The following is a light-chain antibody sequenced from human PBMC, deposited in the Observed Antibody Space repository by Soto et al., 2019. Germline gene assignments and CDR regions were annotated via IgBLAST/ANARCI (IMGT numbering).Light chain of an antibody. CDR3: CSYGGSFPYV. V-gene: IGLV2-11*01. CDR2: DVT. J-gene: IGLJ1*01. Sequence: QSALTQPPSVSGSPGQSVTISCTGTSSDVGGYDYGSWYQQRPGKAPKLLIYDVTKRPSGVPDRFSGSKSGNTASLTISGIQAEDEADLYCCSYGGSFPYVFGTGTKLTVL. CDR1: SSDVGGYDY.